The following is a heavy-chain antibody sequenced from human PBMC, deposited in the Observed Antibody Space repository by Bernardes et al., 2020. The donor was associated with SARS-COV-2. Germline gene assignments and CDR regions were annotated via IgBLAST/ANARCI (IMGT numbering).Heavy chain of an antibody. CDR3: AKGSGMDWLLFFDY. CDR1: GFTFSSYA. V-gene: IGHV3-23*01. J-gene: IGHJ4*02. CDR2: ISGNSYTS. Sequence: GGSLRLSCAASGFTFSSYAMSWVRQAPGKGLEWVSTISGNSYTSYSADSVRGRFTISRDNSKNTLFLQMNSLRAEDTAIYYCAKGSGMDWLLFFDYWGQGALVTVSS. D-gene: IGHD3-9*01.